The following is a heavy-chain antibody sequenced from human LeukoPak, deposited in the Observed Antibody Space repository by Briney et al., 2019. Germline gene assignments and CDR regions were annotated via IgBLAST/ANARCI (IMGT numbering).Heavy chain of an antibody. D-gene: IGHD3-22*01. Sequence: SVKVSCKASGGTFSGYAISCVRQAPGQGLEWMGGIIRIFGTANYAQKFQGRVTTTADQSTSTAYMELSSLRSEDTAVYYCARDAAIYDSNGYYYLWWGQGTLVTVSS. CDR3: ARDAAIYDSNGYYYLW. J-gene: IGHJ4*02. CDR1: GGTFSGYA. V-gene: IGHV1-69*13. CDR2: IIRIFGTA.